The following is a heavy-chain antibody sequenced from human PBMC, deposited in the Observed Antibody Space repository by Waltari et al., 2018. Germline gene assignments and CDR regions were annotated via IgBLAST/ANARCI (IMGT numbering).Heavy chain of an antibody. Sequence: EVQVVESGGGLVQPGGSLKLSCATSGFSFSGSSIHWVRQTSGKGLEWVGRIRREPYNYATAYSASVKGRFTISRDDSKNTAFLQMNSLMTEDTAVYYCSGGEVTGTDFWGQGTQVTVSS. CDR3: SGGEVTGTDF. D-gene: IGHD6-19*01. J-gene: IGHJ4*02. CDR2: IRREPYNYAT. CDR1: GFSFSGSS. V-gene: IGHV3-73*01.